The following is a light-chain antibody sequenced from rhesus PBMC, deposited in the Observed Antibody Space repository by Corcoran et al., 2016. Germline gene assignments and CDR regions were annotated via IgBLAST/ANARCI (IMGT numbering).Light chain of an antibody. V-gene: IGKV1-25*01. CDR2: DAS. CDR1: QGISKY. CDR3: QQHNSYPLT. J-gene: IGKJ4*01. Sequence: DIQMTQSPSSLSASVGDTVTITCQASQGISKYLAWYQPKPGKAPKLLIYDASTLQSGVPSRFSGSGSGTEFTLTISSLQPEDFATYYCQQHNSYPLTFGGGTKVAIK.